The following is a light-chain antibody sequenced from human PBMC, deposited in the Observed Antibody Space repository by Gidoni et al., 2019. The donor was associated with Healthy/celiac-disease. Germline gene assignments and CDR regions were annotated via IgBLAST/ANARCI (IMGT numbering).Light chain of an antibody. V-gene: IGLV1-47*01. CDR1: RSNIGSNY. CDR2: RNN. Sequence: QSVLTQPPSASGTPGQSVTIACSGSRSNIGSNYVYWYQQLPGTAPKLLIYRNNQRPSGVPDRFSGSKSGTSASLAISGLRSEDEADYYCAAWDDSLSGLVVFGGGTKLTVL. CDR3: AAWDDSLSGLVV. J-gene: IGLJ2*01.